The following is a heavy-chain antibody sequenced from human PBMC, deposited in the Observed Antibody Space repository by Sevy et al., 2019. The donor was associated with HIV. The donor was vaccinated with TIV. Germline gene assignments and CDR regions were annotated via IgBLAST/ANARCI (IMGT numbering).Heavy chain of an antibody. Sequence: ASVKVSCKVSGYTLTELSMHWVQQAPGKGLEWMGGCDPEDGETIYAQKFQGRVTMTEDTSTDTAYMELSSLRSEDTAVYYCATGYYDTSGYYQDAFDIWGLWTMVTVSS. D-gene: IGHD3-22*01. CDR1: GYTLTELS. J-gene: IGHJ3*02. CDR2: CDPEDGET. V-gene: IGHV1-24*01. CDR3: ATGYYDTSGYYQDAFDI.